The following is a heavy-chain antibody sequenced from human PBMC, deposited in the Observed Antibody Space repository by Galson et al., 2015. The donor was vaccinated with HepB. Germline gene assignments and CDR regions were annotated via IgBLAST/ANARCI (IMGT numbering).Heavy chain of an antibody. V-gene: IGHV5-10-1*01. CDR3: ARKKVGYCSSTSCRYYYGMDV. Sequence: SGAEVKKPGESLRISCKGSGYSFTSYWISWVRQMPGKGLEWMGRIDPSDSYTNYSPSFQGHVTISADKSISTAYLQWSSLKASDTAMYYCARKKVGYCSSTSCRYYYGMDVWGQGTTVTVSS. D-gene: IGHD2-2*01. CDR1: GYSFTSYW. CDR2: IDPSDSYT. J-gene: IGHJ6*02.